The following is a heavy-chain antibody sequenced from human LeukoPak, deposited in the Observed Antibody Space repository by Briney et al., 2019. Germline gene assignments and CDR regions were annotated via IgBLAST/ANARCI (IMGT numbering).Heavy chain of an antibody. CDR2: LIPILEVA. CDR1: GDSFSSYA. CDR3: ARSWTTSYYYKSSGIDF. V-gene: IGHV1-69*04. D-gene: IGHD3-22*01. J-gene: IGHJ4*02. Sequence: GASVKVSCKASGDSFSSYAINWVRQAPGQGLEWMGRLIPILEVANYAQNFQGRVTISADKSTGTAYMELSSLTSEDTAVYYCARSWTTSYYYKSSGIDFWGQGTLVTVPS.